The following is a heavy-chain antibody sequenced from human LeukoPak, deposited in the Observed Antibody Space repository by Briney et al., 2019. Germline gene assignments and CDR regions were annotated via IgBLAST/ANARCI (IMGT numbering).Heavy chain of an antibody. CDR3: ARGSEMATIG. CDR1: GFTFTSYG. D-gene: IGHD5-24*01. V-gene: IGHV3-74*01. Sequence: GGSLRLSCAASGFTFTSYGMHWVRQAPGKGLVWVSRIISDGSSTSYADSVKGRFTISRDNAKNTLYLQMNSLRAEDTAVYYCARGSEMATIGWGQGTLVTVSS. CDR2: IISDGSST. J-gene: IGHJ4*02.